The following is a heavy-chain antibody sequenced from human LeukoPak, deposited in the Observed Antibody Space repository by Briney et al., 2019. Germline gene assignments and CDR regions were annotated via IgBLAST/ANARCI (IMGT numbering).Heavy chain of an antibody. CDR1: GGSINSSSYY. CDR2: IYYSGST. J-gene: IGHJ3*02. D-gene: IGHD3-10*01. CDR3: ARRFAPSRNDAFDI. V-gene: IGHV4-39*01. Sequence: KASETLSLTCTVSGGSINSSSYYWGWIRQPPGKGLEWIGTIYYSGSTYYNPSLKSRVTISADTSKNQFSLKLSSVTASDTAVYYCARRFAPSRNDAFDIWGQGTMVTVSS.